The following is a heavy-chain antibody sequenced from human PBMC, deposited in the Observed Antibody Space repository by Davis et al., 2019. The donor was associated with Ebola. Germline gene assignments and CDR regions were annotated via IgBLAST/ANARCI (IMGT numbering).Heavy chain of an antibody. V-gene: IGHV4-59*01. Sequence: SETLSPTCTVSGGSISSYYWTWIRQPPGKGLEWIGYIYYSGSTNYSPSLKSRVTISVDTSKNQFSLKVNSVTAADTAVYYCARVPINYGDYPYFGMDVWGQGTTVTVSS. CDR2: IYYSGST. CDR3: ARVPINYGDYPYFGMDV. D-gene: IGHD4-17*01. CDR1: GGSISSYY. J-gene: IGHJ6*02.